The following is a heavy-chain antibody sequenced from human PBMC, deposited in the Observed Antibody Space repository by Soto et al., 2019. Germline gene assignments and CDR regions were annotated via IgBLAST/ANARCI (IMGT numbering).Heavy chain of an antibody. Sequence: SETLSLTCTVSGGSISSGDYYWSWIRQPPGKGLEWIGYIYYSGSTYYNPSLKSRVTISVDTSKNQFSLKLSSVTAADTAVYYCARDHSSRGAPGYWGQGTLATVSS. J-gene: IGHJ4*02. V-gene: IGHV4-30-4*01. CDR3: ARDHSSRGAPGY. D-gene: IGHD6-19*01. CDR1: GGSISSGDYY. CDR2: IYYSGST.